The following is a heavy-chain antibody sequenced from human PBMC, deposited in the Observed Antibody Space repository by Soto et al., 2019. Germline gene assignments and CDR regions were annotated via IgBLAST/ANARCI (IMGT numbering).Heavy chain of an antibody. D-gene: IGHD3-10*01. J-gene: IGHJ4*02. CDR2: IYNDGTYS. V-gene: IGHV3-74*01. CDR1: GFTFSSYA. Sequence: PGGSLRLSCAGSGFTFSSYAMHWVHQSPGKGLVWISRIYNDGTYSDYADSVRGRFTISRDNVNDTLYLQMNNLRAEDSGLYYCTRGPRPISTGTGAYWGQGTQVTVSS. CDR3: TRGPRPISTGTGAY.